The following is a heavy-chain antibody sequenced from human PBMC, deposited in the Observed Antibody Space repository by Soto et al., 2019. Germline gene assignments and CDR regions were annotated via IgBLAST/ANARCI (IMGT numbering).Heavy chain of an antibody. Sequence: PSETLSLTCTVSGGSVSSYYWNWIRQPPGKGLEWIGYLYYSGSTNYNPSLASRVTVSVDTSRNQFSLKLTSVTAADTAVYYCASGHCRGHGCYADGFEIWGRGTMVTVSS. CDR1: GGSVSSYY. CDR3: ASGHCRGHGCYADGFEI. CDR2: LYYSGST. V-gene: IGHV4-59*02. J-gene: IGHJ3*02. D-gene: IGHD2-15*01.